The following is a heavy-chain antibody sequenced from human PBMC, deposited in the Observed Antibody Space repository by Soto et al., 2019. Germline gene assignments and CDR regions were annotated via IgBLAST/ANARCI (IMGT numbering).Heavy chain of an antibody. Sequence: QVQLQESGPGLVKPSETLSLTCTVSGGSISSYYWSWIRQPPGKGLEWIGYIYYSGSTNYNPSLKSRVTISVDTSKNQSSLKLSSVTAADTGVYYCARVWTFHWYFDLWGRGTLVTVSS. D-gene: IGHD1-1*01. CDR2: IYYSGST. J-gene: IGHJ2*01. CDR3: ARVWTFHWYFDL. CDR1: GGSISSYY. V-gene: IGHV4-59*01.